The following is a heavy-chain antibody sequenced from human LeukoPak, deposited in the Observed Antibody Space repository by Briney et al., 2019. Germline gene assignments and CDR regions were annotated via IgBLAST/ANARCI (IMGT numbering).Heavy chain of an antibody. CDR1: GFSFGDYG. V-gene: IGHV3-49*04. Sequence: TGGSLRLSCTASGFSFGDYGLSWVRQAPGKGLEWIGFIRRKANDGTTEYAASVKGRFTISRDDSKTIAYLQMNGLQTEDTALYYCTRADGDYDHRFFDYWGQGTQVIVSS. CDR3: TRADGDYDHRFFDY. J-gene: IGHJ4*02. CDR2: IRRKANDGTT. D-gene: IGHD4-17*01.